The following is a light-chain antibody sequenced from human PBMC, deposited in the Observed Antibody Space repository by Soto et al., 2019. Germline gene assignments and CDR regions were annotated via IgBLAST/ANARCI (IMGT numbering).Light chain of an antibody. V-gene: IGKV1-5*03. CDR3: EDYSSSSGLT. CDR2: EAS. CDR1: QSISSW. Sequence: DIQVTQSPSTLSASVGDRVTITCRASQSISSWLAWYQQKPGKAPKLLIYEASSLKSGVPSRFSGSGSATEFTLTISSLQPDDFATYYCEDYSSSSGLTFGGGTKVDIK. J-gene: IGKJ4*01.